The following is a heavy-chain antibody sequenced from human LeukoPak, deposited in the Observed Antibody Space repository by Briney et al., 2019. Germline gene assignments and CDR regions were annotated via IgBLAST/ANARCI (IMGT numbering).Heavy chain of an antibody. D-gene: IGHD2-8*01. V-gene: IGHV3-66*01. CDR3: ARCTSSVSFHPVDY. CDR2: LYASGFT. J-gene: IGHJ4*02. Sequence: GGSLRLSCAASGYSVSTNYMTWVRQAPGKGLEWVSLLYASGFTQYADSVKGRFTISRDSSKNTLYLQMNNLRIEDTAVYYCARCTSSVSFHPVDYWGQGTLVTVSS. CDR1: GYSVSTNY.